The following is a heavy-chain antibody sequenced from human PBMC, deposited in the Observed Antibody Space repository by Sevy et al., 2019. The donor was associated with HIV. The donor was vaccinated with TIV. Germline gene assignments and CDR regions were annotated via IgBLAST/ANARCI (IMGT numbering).Heavy chain of an antibody. V-gene: IGHV3-33*01. J-gene: IGHJ6*02. CDR3: AREAIAVAGGYYYYYGMDV. D-gene: IGHD6-19*01. CDR1: AFTFSSYG. Sequence: GGSLRLSCAASAFTFSSYGMHWVRQAPGKGLEWVAVIWYDGSNKYYADSVKGRFTISRDNSKNTLYLQMNSLRAEDTAVYYCAREAIAVAGGYYYYYGMDVWGQGTTVTVSS. CDR2: IWYDGSNK.